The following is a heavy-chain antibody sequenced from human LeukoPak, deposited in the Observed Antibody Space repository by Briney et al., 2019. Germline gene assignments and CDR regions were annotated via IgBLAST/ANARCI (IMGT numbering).Heavy chain of an antibody. CDR3: ARGGYDFWSGYPPPPLYGMDV. V-gene: IGHV3-30-3*01. CDR1: GFTFSSYA. D-gene: IGHD3-3*01. J-gene: IGHJ6*02. Sequence: GGSLGLSCAASGFTFSSYAMHWVRQAPGKGLEWVAVISYDGSNKYYADSVKGRFTISRDNAKNSLYLQMNSLRAEDTAVYYCARGGYDFWSGYPPPPLYGMDVWGQGTTVTVSS. CDR2: ISYDGSNK.